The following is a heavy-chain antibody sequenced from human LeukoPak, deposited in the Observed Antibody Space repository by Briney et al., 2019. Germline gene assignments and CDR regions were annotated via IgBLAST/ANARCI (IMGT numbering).Heavy chain of an antibody. V-gene: IGHV1-69*13. CDR3: ARDRGEPSAFDI. CDR2: IIPIFGTA. Sequence: SVKVSCKASGHTFIGYYMHWVRQAPGQGLEWMGGIIPIFGTANYVQKFQGRVTITADESTSTAYMELSSLRSEDTAVYYCARDRGEPSAFDIWGQGTMVTVSS. CDR1: GHTFIGYY. D-gene: IGHD4-17*01. J-gene: IGHJ3*02.